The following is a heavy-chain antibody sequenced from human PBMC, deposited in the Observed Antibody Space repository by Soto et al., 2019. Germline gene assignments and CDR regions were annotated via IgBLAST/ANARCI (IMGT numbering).Heavy chain of an antibody. V-gene: IGHV4-31*03. J-gene: IGHJ4*02. Sequence: SETLSLTCTGSGGSISSGGYYWSWIRQHPGKALEWIGHIYYNGSPFYNPSLRGRVTISVAPSNNEFSLELNSVTAADTAVYYCERKHPYSSGSYYVALWGQGALVT. CDR3: ERKHPYSSGSYYVAL. CDR2: IYYNGSP. D-gene: IGHD6-19*01. CDR1: GGSISSGGYY.